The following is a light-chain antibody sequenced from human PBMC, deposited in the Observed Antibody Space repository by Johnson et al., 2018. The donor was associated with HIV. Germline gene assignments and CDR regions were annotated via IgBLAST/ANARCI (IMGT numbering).Light chain of an antibody. CDR1: SSNIGKNY. V-gene: IGLV1-51*02. Sequence: QSMLTQPPSVSAAPGQMVSISCSGSSSNIGKNYVSWYQQFPGTAPKLLIHENKKRPSGIPDRFSGSKSGTSAILDITGLQTGDEADYYCGTWDSSLGAWVFGTGTKVTVL. CDR3: GTWDSSLGAWV. J-gene: IGLJ1*01. CDR2: ENK.